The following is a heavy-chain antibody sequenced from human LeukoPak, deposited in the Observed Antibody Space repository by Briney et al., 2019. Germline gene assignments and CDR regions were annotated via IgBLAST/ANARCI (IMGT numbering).Heavy chain of an antibody. D-gene: IGHD6-19*01. CDR3: ARHGYGSGSRAWFDP. CDR1: GGSISSYY. V-gene: IGHV4-59*01. J-gene: IGHJ5*02. CDR2: IYYSGST. Sequence: SETLSLTCTVAGGSISSYYWSWIRQPPGKGLEWIGYIYYSGSTNYNPSLKSRVTISVDTSKNQFSLKLSSVTAADTAVYYCARHGYGSGSRAWFDPWGQGTQVTVSS.